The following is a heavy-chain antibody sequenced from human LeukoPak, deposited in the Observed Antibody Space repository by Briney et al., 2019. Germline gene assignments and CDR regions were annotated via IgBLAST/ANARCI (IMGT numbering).Heavy chain of an antibody. Sequence: GASVKVSCKASGYTFTGYYMHWVRQAPGQGLEWMGWINPNSGGTNYAQKFQGRVTMTRDTSISTAYMELSRLRSDDTAVYYCARRYRRPAGDYYYMDVWGKGTTVTVSS. J-gene: IGHJ6*03. V-gene: IGHV1-2*02. D-gene: IGHD3-9*01. CDR3: ARRYRRPAGDYYYMDV. CDR1: GYTFTGYY. CDR2: INPNSGGT.